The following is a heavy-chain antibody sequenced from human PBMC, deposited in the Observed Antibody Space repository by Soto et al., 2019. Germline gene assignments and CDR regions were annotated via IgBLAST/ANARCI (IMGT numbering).Heavy chain of an antibody. CDR1: GGSIRSHQ. D-gene: IGHD3-16*01. CDR2: IYYSGNA. CDR3: ARRTTGWGYFDF. J-gene: IGHJ4*02. Sequence: SETLSLTCTVSGGSIRSHQWSWIRQTPGKGLECIGHIYYSGNANYNPSLKSRANISIDTSNNQFSLRLSSVTAADTAVYYCARRTTGWGYFDFWGQAALVTLSS. V-gene: IGHV4-59*11.